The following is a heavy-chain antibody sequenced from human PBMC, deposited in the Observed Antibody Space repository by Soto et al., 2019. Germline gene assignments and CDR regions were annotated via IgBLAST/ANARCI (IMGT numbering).Heavy chain of an antibody. D-gene: IGHD3-9*01. CDR3: ARRYGYYFDY. J-gene: IGHJ4*02. V-gene: IGHV4-4*02. Sequence: PSETLCLTCAVSGASINTDDWWNWVRQPPGEGLEWIGEIHHDGKIIYNPSLKSRATISMDKSRNQISLNLRSVTAADTAVYYCARRYGYYFDYWGQGTLVTVSS. CDR1: GASINTDDW. CDR2: IHHDGKI.